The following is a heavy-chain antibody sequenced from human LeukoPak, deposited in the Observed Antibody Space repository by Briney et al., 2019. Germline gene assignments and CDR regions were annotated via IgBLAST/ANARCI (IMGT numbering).Heavy chain of an antibody. Sequence: GGSLRLSCLTSGFTLSTNAMSWVRQAPGKGLEWVSGISGSGDNTYYADSVKGRFTISRDNSKNTLYVQVNSLGTEDTAAYYCAKGSCYDSSGSFYFDYWGQGTLVTVSS. CDR2: ISGSGDNT. CDR1: GFTLSTNA. V-gene: IGHV3-23*01. D-gene: IGHD3-22*01. J-gene: IGHJ4*02. CDR3: AKGSCYDSSGSFYFDY.